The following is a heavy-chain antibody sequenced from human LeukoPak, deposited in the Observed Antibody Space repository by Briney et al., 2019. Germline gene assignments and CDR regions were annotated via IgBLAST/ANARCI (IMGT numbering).Heavy chain of an antibody. CDR3: ARVSQWLRHEIDC. V-gene: IGHV4-59*01. J-gene: IGHJ4*02. D-gene: IGHD5-18*01. CDR1: GGSISSYY. Sequence: SETLSPTCTVSGGSISSYYWRWIRPPEGKGLEWIGYIYYSGSTNYNTSLRSGATISVATSKTQFSLKLSSVAAADTAVYYCARVSQWLRHEIDCWGQGTLVTVSS. CDR2: IYYSGST.